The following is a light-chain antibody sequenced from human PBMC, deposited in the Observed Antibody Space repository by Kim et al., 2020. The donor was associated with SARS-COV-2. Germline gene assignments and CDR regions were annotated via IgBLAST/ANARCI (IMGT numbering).Light chain of an antibody. CDR3: QAWVSDIVR. CDR2: QHT. Sequence: SYELTQPPSVSVSLGQTASITCSGDEVGNRYISWYQEQPGESPVLVIFQHTKRPSGISERFSGSNSGNTATLTISGTQAMDEADYYCQAWVSDIVRFGGGTQLTVL. V-gene: IGLV3-1*01. CDR1: EVGNRY. J-gene: IGLJ2*01.